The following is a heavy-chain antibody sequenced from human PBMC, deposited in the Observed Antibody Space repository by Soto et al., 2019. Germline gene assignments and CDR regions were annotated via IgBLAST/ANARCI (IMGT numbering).Heavy chain of an antibody. V-gene: IGHV4-30-4*01. J-gene: IGHJ5*02. Sequence: QVQLQESGPGLVKPSQTLSLSSTVSGGSISSGDYYWSWIRQPPGKGLEWIGYIYYSGSTYYNPSLKSRVTISVDTSKNQFSLKLSSVTAADTAVYYCATSLWLAENWFDPWGQGTLVTVSS. CDR3: ATSLWLAENWFDP. CDR1: GGSISSGDYY. D-gene: IGHD3-10*01. CDR2: IYYSGST.